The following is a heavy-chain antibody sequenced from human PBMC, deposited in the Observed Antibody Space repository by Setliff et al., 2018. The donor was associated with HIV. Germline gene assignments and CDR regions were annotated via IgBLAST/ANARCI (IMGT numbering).Heavy chain of an antibody. J-gene: IGHJ4*02. CDR1: GFTFSSYW. D-gene: IGHD1-1*01. V-gene: IGHV3-74*01. Sequence: PGGSLRLSCAASGFTFSSYWMHWVRQAPGKGLVWVSRINSDGSSTSYADSVKGRFTISRDNAKNTLYLQMNSLRAEDTAVYYCASARIPTGGTSTSLDFWGQGALVTVSS. CDR2: INSDGSST. CDR3: ASARIPTGGTSTSLDF.